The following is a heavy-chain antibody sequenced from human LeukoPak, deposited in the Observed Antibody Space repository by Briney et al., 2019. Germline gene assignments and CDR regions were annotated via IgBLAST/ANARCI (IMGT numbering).Heavy chain of an antibody. CDR2: IYYSGST. CDR3: ARSPPADNWNYSFSDY. D-gene: IGHD1-7*01. Sequence: SETLSLTCTVSGGSISSYYWSWIRQHPGKGLEWIGYIYYSGSTYYNPSLKSRVTISVDTSKNQFSLKLSSATAADTAVYYCARSPPADNWNYSFSDYWGQGTLVTVSS. V-gene: IGHV4-59*06. J-gene: IGHJ4*02. CDR1: GGSISSYY.